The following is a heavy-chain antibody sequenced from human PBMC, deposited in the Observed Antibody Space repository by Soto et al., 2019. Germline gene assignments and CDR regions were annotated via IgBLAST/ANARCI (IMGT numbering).Heavy chain of an antibody. V-gene: IGHV1-18*01. J-gene: IGHJ4*02. CDR3: ARVAPPGDY. CDR1: GGAFSSYA. Sequence: GASVKVSCKASGGAFSSYAISWVRQAPGQGLKWMGWISAYNGNTNYAQKLQGRVTMTTDTSTSTAYMELRSLRSDDTAVYYCARVAPPGDYWGQGTLVTVSS. CDR2: ISAYNGNT.